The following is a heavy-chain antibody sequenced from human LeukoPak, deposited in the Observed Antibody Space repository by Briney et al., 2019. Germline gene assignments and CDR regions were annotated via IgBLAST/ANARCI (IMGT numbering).Heavy chain of an antibody. CDR2: ISAYNGDT. J-gene: IGHJ6*02. V-gene: IGHV1-18*01. D-gene: IGHD2-2*01. CDR3: ARGCSTTSCYYPEYYGMDV. Sequence: ASVKVSCKASGYTFTSYGITWVRQAPGQGLEWMGWISAYNGDTNYAQMLQGRVTMTTDTSTSTAYMELRSLRPDDTGVYYCARGCSTTSCYYPEYYGMDVWGQGTTVTVSS. CDR1: GYTFTSYG.